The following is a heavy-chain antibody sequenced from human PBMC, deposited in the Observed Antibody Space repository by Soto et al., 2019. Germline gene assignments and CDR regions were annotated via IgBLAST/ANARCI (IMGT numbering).Heavy chain of an antibody. Sequence: SVKVSCKASGGTFSSYAISWVRQAPGQGLEWMGGIIPIFGTANYAQKFQGRVTITADESTSTAYMELSSLRSEDTAVYYCARDSGYSSSWYLAFDYWGQGSLVTVSS. V-gene: IGHV1-69*13. CDR2: IIPIFGTA. CDR3: ARDSGYSSSWYLAFDY. CDR1: GGTFSSYA. J-gene: IGHJ4*02. D-gene: IGHD6-13*01.